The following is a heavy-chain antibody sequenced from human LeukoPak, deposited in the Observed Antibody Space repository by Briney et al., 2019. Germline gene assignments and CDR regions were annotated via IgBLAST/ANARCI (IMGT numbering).Heavy chain of an antibody. D-gene: IGHD2-2*01. Sequence: GGSLRLSCAASGFTFSSYAMSWVRQAPGKGLEWVSAISGSGGSTYYADSVKGRFTISRDNSKNTLYLQMNSLRAEDTAVYYCAIDCSSTSCYPFDYWGQGTLVTVSS. J-gene: IGHJ4*02. CDR2: ISGSGGST. CDR3: AIDCSSTSCYPFDY. CDR1: GFTFSSYA. V-gene: IGHV3-23*01.